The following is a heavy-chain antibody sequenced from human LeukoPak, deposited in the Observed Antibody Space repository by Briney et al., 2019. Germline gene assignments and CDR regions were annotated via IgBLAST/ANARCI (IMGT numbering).Heavy chain of an antibody. D-gene: IGHD3-3*01. CDR3: ARDPGLTYYDFWSGYPLDY. CDR1: GGTFSSYA. Sequence: ASVKVSCKASGGTFSSYAISWVRQAPGQGLEWMGGIIPIFGTANYAQKLQGRVTMTTDTSTSTAYMELRSLRSDDTAVYYCARDPGLTYYDFWSGYPLDYWGQGTLVTVSS. J-gene: IGHJ4*02. V-gene: IGHV1-69*05. CDR2: IIPIFGTA.